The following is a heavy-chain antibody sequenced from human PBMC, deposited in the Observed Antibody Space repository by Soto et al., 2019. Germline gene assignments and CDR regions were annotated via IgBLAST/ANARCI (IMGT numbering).Heavy chain of an antibody. D-gene: IGHD3-10*01. CDR1: GFTFSSYG. Sequence: GGSLRLSCAASGFTFSSYGMHWVRQAPGKGLEWVAVISYDGSNKYYADSVKGRFTISRDNSKNTLYLQMNSLRAEDTAVYYCAKDVLFGEHSTEFDYWGQGTLVTVSS. J-gene: IGHJ4*02. CDR2: ISYDGSNK. CDR3: AKDVLFGEHSTEFDY. V-gene: IGHV3-30*18.